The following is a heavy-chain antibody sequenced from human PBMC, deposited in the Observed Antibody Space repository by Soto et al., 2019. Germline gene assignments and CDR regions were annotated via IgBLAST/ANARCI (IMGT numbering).Heavy chain of an antibody. D-gene: IGHD6-19*01. Sequence: GGSLRLSCAASGFTFSDYYMNWIRQAPGKGLEWVSYISSSGSTIYYADYVKGRFTISRDNAKNSLSLKMNSLRAEDTAVYYCAREGVRSSGWYDYWGQGTLVTVSS. CDR1: GFTFSDYY. J-gene: IGHJ4*02. CDR3: AREGVRSSGWYDY. CDR2: ISSSGSTI. V-gene: IGHV3-11*01.